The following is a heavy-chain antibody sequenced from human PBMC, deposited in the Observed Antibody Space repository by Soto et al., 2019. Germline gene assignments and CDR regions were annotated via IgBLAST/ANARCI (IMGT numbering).Heavy chain of an antibody. J-gene: IGHJ6*02. CDR1: GGTFSSYA. CDR2: IIPIFGTA. Sequence: QVQLVQSGAEVKKPGSSVKVSCKASGGTFSSYAISWVRQAPGQGLEWMGEIIPIFGTANYAQKFQGRVTITADESTSTAYMELSSLRAEDTAVYYCARRPITIFGVVDYYYGMDVWGQGTTVTVSS. CDR3: ARRPITIFGVVDYYYGMDV. D-gene: IGHD3-3*01. V-gene: IGHV1-69*01.